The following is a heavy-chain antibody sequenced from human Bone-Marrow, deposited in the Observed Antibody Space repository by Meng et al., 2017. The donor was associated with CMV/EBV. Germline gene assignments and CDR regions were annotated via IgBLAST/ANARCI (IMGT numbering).Heavy chain of an antibody. CDR1: GFTFCSYG. Sequence: GESLRTACAASGFTFCSYGLHWVRQAPGKGLEWVAFIRYDGSNKYYADSVKGRFTISRDNSKNTLYLQMNSLRAEDTAVYYCARSFPPTGTIFDYWGQGPLVTVSS. CDR2: IRYDGSNK. V-gene: IGHV3-30*02. D-gene: IGHD1-1*01. J-gene: IGHJ4*02. CDR3: ARSFPPTGTIFDY.